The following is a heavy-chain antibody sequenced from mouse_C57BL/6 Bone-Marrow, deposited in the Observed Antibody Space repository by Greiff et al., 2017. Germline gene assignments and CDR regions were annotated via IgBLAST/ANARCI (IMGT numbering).Heavy chain of an antibody. CDR2: ILPGSGST. D-gene: IGHD1-1*01. J-gene: IGHJ4*01. CDR1: GYTFTGYW. Sequence: QVQLKESGAELMKPGASVKLSCKATGYTFTGYWIEWVKQRPGHGLEWIGEILPGSGSTNYNEKFKGKATFTADTSSNTAYMQLSSLTTEDSAIYYCARKGYYYGSSSNYYAMDYWGQGTSVTVSS. V-gene: IGHV1-9*01. CDR3: ARKGYYYGSSSNYYAMDY.